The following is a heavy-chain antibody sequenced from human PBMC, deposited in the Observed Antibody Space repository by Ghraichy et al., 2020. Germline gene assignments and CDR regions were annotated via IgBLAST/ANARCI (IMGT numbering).Heavy chain of an antibody. CDR3: ARAETMVRGYYYYGMDV. V-gene: IGHV3-74*01. CDR1: GFTFSSYW. D-gene: IGHD3-10*01. J-gene: IGHJ6*02. CDR2: INSDGSST. Sequence: GESLNISCAASGFTFSSYWMHWVRQAPGKGLVWVSRINSDGSSTSYADSVKGRFTISRDNAKNTLYLQMNSLRAEDTAVYYCARAETMVRGYYYYGMDVWGQGTTVTVSS.